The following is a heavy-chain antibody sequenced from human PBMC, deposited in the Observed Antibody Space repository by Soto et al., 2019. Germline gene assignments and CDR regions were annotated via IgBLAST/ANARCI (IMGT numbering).Heavy chain of an antibody. CDR1: GFTFNVYG. CDR2: ISYDESNK. J-gene: IGHJ4*02. CDR3: AKDSKHNWNSPFDY. Sequence: QVQLVESGGGVVQPGRSLRLSCAASGFTFNVYGMHWVRQAPGKGLEWVAVISYDESNKYYGDSVKGRFTISRDSSKNTPYLQMNSLRAEDTAVYYCAKDSKHNWNSPFDYWGQGSMVTVSS. D-gene: IGHD1-7*01. V-gene: IGHV3-30*18.